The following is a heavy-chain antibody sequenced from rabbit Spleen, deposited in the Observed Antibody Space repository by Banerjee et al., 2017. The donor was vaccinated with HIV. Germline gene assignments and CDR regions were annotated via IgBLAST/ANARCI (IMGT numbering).Heavy chain of an antibody. J-gene: IGHJ6*01. V-gene: IGHV1S45*01. CDR2: IDTGSSGFT. CDR1: GFSFSSNW. CDR3: ARDTSSSFSSYGMDL. D-gene: IGHD1-1*01. Sequence: LEESGGGLVKPGGTLTLTCTVSGFSFSSNWICWVRQAPGKGLEWIACIDTGSSGFTYSATWAKGRFTISKTSSTTVTLQVTRLTAADTATYFCARDTSSSFSSYGMDLWGQGTLVTVS.